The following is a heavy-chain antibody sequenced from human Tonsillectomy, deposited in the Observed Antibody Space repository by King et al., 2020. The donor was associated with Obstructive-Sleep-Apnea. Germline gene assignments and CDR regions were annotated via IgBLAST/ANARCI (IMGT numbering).Heavy chain of an antibody. Sequence: TLKESGPTLVKPTQTLTLTCTFSGVSLSTNGVGVGWILQPPGKALEWLALIYWDDYRRFNPSLKSRLTLTKDTSKNQVGLTVTNMDPVETATYYCAHGAYVDTAMVDYNGMDVWGQGTTVTVSS. CDR2: IYWDDYR. J-gene: IGHJ6*02. V-gene: IGHV2-5*02. D-gene: IGHD5-18*01. CDR3: AHGAYVDTAMVDYNGMDV. CDR1: GVSLSTNGVG.